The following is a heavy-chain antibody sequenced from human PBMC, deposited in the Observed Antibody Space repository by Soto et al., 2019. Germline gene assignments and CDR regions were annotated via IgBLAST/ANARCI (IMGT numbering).Heavy chain of an antibody. V-gene: IGHV3-20*04. CDR2: INWNGGST. CDR3: TWAGTNWFAS. Sequence: TGGSLRLSCAASGFTFGDYGMSWVRQAPWKGLEWVSGINWNGGSTGYADSVKGRFTISRDNAKNSLYLQMNSLRAEDTALYYCTWAGTNWFASWGQGTLVTVSS. CDR1: GFTFGDYG. D-gene: IGHD1-1*01. J-gene: IGHJ5*01.